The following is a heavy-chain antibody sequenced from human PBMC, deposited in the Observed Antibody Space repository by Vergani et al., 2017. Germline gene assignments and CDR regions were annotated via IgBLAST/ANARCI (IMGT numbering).Heavy chain of an antibody. J-gene: IGHJ6*02. CDR1: GGSISSYY. Sequence: QVQLQESGPGLVKPSETLSLTCTVSGGSISSYYWSWIRQPPGKGLEWIGYIYYSGSTNYNPSLKSRVTISVDTSKTQFSLKLSSVTAADAAVYYWAGGEGVLTMVRGVAMDVWGQGTTVTVSS. D-gene: IGHD3-10*01. V-gene: IGHV4-59*01. CDR2: IYYSGST. CDR3: AGGEGVLTMVRGVAMDV.